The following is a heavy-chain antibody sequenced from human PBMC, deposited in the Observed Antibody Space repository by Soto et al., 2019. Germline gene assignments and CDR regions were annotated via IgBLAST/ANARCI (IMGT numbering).Heavy chain of an antibody. CDR1: GFTFSSYS. Sequence: GSLRLSCAASGFTFSSYSMNWVRQAPGKGLEWVSSISKSSRYIYYADSVKGRFTISRDNAKNSLYLQMNSLRAEDTAVYYCASASGWTYYFDYWGEGTLVTVSS. V-gene: IGHV3-21*01. D-gene: IGHD6-19*01. J-gene: IGHJ4*02. CDR2: ISKSSRYI. CDR3: ASASGWTYYFDY.